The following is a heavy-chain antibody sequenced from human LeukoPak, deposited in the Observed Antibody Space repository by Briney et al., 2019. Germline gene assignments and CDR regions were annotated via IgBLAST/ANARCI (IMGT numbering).Heavy chain of an antibody. Sequence: SETLSLTCAVYGGSFSGYYWRWIRQPPGKGLEWIGEINHSGSTNYNPSLKSRVTISVDTSKNQFSLKLSSVTAADTAVYYCARGRSYGSGRRFLNLDYWGQRTLVTVSS. CDR3: ARGRSYGSGRRFLNLDY. CDR1: GGSFSGYY. D-gene: IGHD3-10*01. V-gene: IGHV4-34*01. J-gene: IGHJ4*02. CDR2: INHSGST.